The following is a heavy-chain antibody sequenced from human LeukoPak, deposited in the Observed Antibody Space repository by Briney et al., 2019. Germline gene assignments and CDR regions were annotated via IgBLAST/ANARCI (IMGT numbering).Heavy chain of an antibody. J-gene: IGHJ2*01. D-gene: IGHD6-19*01. Sequence: PSETLSLTCTVSGGSISSYYWSWIRQPAGKGLEWIGRIYTSGSTNYNPSLKSRVAMSVDTSKNQFSLKLSSVTAADTAVYYCARGPTEAVAGNYRRFGWYFDLWGRGTLVTVSS. CDR3: ARGPTEAVAGNYRRFGWYFDL. V-gene: IGHV4-4*07. CDR1: GGSISSYY. CDR2: IYTSGST.